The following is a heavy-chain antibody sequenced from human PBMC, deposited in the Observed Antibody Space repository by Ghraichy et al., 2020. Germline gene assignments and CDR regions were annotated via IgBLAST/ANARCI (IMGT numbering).Heavy chain of an antibody. V-gene: IGHV3-74*01. J-gene: IGHJ6*02. CDR1: GFTFSGYW. CDR3: ARDIEYWSGYYHGMDV. D-gene: IGHD3-3*01. CDR2: INTDGSTT. Sequence: GESLNISCATSGFTFSGYWMHWVRQAPGKGLVWVSLINTDGSTTTFRKSVKGRFTISRDNAKNTLYLQMNSLTAEDTAVYYCARDIEYWSGYYHGMDVWGQGTTVTVSS.